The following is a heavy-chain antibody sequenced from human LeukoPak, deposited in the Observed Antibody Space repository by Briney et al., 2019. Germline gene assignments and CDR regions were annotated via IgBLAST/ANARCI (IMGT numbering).Heavy chain of an antibody. CDR1: GGSISSGGYY. Sequence: SETLSLTCTVSGGSISSGGYYWSWIRQHPGKGLEWIGYIYYSGSTYYNPSLKSRVTISVDTSKNQFSLKLSSVTAADTAVYYCARVGGDNSYALSIRHPFVYWGQGILVSVSS. J-gene: IGHJ4*02. CDR3: ARVGGDNSYALSIRHPFVY. D-gene: IGHD2-2*01. CDR2: IYYSGST. V-gene: IGHV4-31*03.